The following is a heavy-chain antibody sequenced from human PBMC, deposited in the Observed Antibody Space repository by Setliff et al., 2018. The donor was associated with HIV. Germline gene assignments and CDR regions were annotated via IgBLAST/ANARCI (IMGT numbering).Heavy chain of an antibody. J-gene: IGHJ5*01. D-gene: IGHD3-10*01. CDR3: ARRIKDNDNYNIPCES. Sequence: ASVKVSCKASGYTFSDHDINWVRQAGGQRLEWMGWVNPKSDNSGLAQKFQGRVFLTSNASLNTTYMYLNGLTSDDTATYYCARRIKDNDNYNIPCESWGQGTLVTSPQ. CDR2: VNPKSDNS. CDR1: GYTFSDHD. V-gene: IGHV1-8*02.